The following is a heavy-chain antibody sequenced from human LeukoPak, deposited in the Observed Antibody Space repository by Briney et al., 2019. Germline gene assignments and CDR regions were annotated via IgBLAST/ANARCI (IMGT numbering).Heavy chain of an antibody. CDR1: GFTFSSYA. CDR3: ARGRYSYGYGFLDY. Sequence: PGGSLRLSCAASGFTFSSYAMHWGRQAPGKGLEWGAVISYDGSNKYYADSVKGRFTISRDNSKNTLYLQMNSLRAEDTAVYYCARGRYSYGYGFLDYWGQGTLVTVSS. D-gene: IGHD5-18*01. CDR2: ISYDGSNK. J-gene: IGHJ4*02. V-gene: IGHV3-30-3*01.